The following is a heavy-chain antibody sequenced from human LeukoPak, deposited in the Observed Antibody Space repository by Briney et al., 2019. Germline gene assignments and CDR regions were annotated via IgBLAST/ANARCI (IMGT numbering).Heavy chain of an antibody. CDR3: ARDLNYDSAS. CDR1: GFTVSINY. CDR2: ISSGGST. D-gene: IGHD3-22*01. Sequence: PGGSLRLSCAASGFTVSINYMSWVRQAPGKGLEWVSVISSGGSTYYADSVKGRFTISRDNSKNTVYLQMNSLRAEDTAVYYCARDLNYDSASWGQGTLVTVSS. V-gene: IGHV3-53*01. J-gene: IGHJ5*02.